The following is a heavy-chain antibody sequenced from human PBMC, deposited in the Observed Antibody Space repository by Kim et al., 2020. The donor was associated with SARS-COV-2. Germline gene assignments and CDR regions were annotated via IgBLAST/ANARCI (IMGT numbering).Heavy chain of an antibody. V-gene: IGHV3-66*01. CDR3: ARDHYDSSGYYFDY. Sequence: ADSMKGRFTISRDNSKNTLYLQMNSLRAEDTAVYYCARDHYDSSGYYFDYWGQGTLVTVSS. J-gene: IGHJ4*02. D-gene: IGHD3-22*01.